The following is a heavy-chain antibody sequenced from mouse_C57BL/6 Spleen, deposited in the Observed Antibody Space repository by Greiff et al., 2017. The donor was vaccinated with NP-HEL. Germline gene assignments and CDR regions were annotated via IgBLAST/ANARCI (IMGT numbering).Heavy chain of an antibody. D-gene: IGHD1-1*01. V-gene: IGHV1-53*01. CDR2: INPSNGGT. CDR1: GYTFTSYW. CDR3: ARGGYYGSSYVGYFDV. J-gene: IGHJ1*03. Sequence: VQLQQSGAELAKPGASVKLSCKASGYTFTSYWMHWVKQRPGQGLEWIGNINPSNGGTNYNEKFKSKATLTVDKSSSTAYMQLSSLTSEDSAVYYCARGGYYGSSYVGYFDVWGTGTTVTVSS.